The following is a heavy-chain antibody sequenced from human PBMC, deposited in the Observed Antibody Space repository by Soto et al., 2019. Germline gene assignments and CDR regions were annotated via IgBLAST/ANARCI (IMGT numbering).Heavy chain of an antibody. J-gene: IGHJ4*02. CDR2: INHSGST. CDR1: GGSFSGYY. V-gene: IGHV4-34*01. Sequence: PSETLSLTCAVYGGSFSGYYWSWIRQPPGKGLEWIGEINHSGSTNYNPSLKSRVTISVDTSKNQFSLKLSSVTAADTAVYYCARSYYDFWSGYYFAGYFDYWGQGTLVTVSS. D-gene: IGHD3-3*01. CDR3: ARSYYDFWSGYYFAGYFDY.